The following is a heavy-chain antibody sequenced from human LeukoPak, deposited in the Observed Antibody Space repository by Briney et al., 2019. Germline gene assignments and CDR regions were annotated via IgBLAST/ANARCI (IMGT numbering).Heavy chain of an antibody. D-gene: IGHD3-10*01. V-gene: IGHV3-23*01. J-gene: IGHJ4*02. CDR1: GFTFSSYA. CDR3: AKDPRTRGSGNPYFDY. Sequence: GGSLRLSCAASGFTFSSYAMSWVRQAPGKGLEWGSDISGSGGSTYYADSVKGRFTISRDNSKNTLYLQMNSLRAEDTAVYYCAKDPRTRGSGNPYFDYWGQGTLVTVSS. CDR2: ISGSGGST.